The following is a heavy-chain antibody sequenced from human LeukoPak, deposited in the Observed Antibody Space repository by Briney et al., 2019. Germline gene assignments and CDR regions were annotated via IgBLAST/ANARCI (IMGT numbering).Heavy chain of an antibody. D-gene: IGHD3-10*01. V-gene: IGHV1-2*02. J-gene: IGHJ4*02. CDR1: GYTFTGYY. Sequence: ASVKVSCKASGYTFTGYYMHWVRQAPGQGLEWMGWINPNSGGTNYAQKFQGRVTMTRDTSISTAYMELSRLRSDDTAVYYCARSSIASGSNFDYWGQGTLVTVSS. CDR2: INPNSGGT. CDR3: ARSSIASGSNFDY.